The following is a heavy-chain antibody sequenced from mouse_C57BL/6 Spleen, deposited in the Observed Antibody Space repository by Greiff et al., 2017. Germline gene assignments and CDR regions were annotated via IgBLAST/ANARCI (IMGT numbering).Heavy chain of an antibody. Sequence: QVHVKQSGAELVKPGASVKLSCKASGYTFTSYWLHWVKQRPGRGLVWIGRIDPYSGGTKYNEKFKSQATLTVDKPSSTAYMQLSILTSEDSAVYYCAKEDYYYYAMDYWGQGTSVTVSA. CDR2: IDPYSGGT. CDR3: AKEDYYYYAMDY. CDR1: GYTFTSYW. D-gene: IGHD1-1*01. V-gene: IGHV1-72*01. J-gene: IGHJ4*01.